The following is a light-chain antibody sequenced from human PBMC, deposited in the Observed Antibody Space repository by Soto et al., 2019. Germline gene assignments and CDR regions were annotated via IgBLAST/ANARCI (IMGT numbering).Light chain of an antibody. CDR3: TSYTSSGNYV. CDR2: DVS. CDR1: SSDVGAYDY. V-gene: IGLV2-14*01. J-gene: IGLJ1*01. Sequence: QSVLTHPAPLCGSPGQSIATSCTGTSSDVGAYDYVSWYQQHPGKDPKLMVYDVSNRPSGVSNRFSGSKSANTASLTISGLQAQDEADYYCTSYTSSGNYVFGTGTKVTVL.